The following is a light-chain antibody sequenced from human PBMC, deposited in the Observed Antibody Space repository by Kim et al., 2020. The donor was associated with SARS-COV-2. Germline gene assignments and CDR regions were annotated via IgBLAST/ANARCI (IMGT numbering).Light chain of an antibody. CDR2: GNS. Sequence: QSGLTQPPSVSGAPGQRVTISCTGSSSNIGAGYDVHWYQQLPGTAPKLLIYGNSNRPSGVPDRFSGSKSGTSASLAITGLQAEDEADYYCQSYDSSLVVFGGGTKLTVL. CDR1: SSNIGAGYD. CDR3: QSYDSSLVV. J-gene: IGLJ2*01. V-gene: IGLV1-40*01.